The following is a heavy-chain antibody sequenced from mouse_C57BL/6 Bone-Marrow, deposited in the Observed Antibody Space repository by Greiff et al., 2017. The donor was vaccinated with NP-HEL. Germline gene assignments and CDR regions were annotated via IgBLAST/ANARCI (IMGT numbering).Heavy chain of an antibody. V-gene: IGHV3-6*01. Sequence: EVQLQESGPGLVKPSQSLSLTCSVTGYSITSGYYWNWIRQFPGNKLEWMGYISYDGSNNYNPSLKNRISITRDTSKNQFFLKLNSVTTEDTATYYCARGRGYDVGVDYWGQGTTLTVSS. CDR1: GYSITSGYY. CDR3: ARGRGYDVGVDY. J-gene: IGHJ2*01. D-gene: IGHD2-2*01. CDR2: ISYDGSN.